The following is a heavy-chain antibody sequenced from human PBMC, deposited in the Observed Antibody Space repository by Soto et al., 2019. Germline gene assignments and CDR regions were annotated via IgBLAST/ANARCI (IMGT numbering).Heavy chain of an antibody. CDR2: INHSGST. Sequence: SETLSLTCAVYGGSFSGYYWSWIRQPPGKGLEWIGEINHSGSTNYNPSLKSRVTISVDTSKNQFSLKLSSVTAADTAVYYCARSVAGPSGYWGQGTLVTVSS. CDR1: GGSFSGYY. CDR3: ARSVAGPSGY. J-gene: IGHJ4*02. V-gene: IGHV4-34*01. D-gene: IGHD6-19*01.